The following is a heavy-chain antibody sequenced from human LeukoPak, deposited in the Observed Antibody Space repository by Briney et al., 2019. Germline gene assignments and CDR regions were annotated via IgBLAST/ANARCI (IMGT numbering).Heavy chain of an antibody. J-gene: IGHJ4*02. Sequence: GGSLRLSCAASGFIFSDYWRSWVRQAPGRGLEWVANTHGSEKYYVDSVKGRFTISRDNAKNSLYLQMNSLRAEDTAVYYCARETPYGSLTFDYWGQGTLVTVSS. D-gene: IGHD3-10*01. CDR2: THGSEK. V-gene: IGHV3-7*03. CDR1: GFIFSDYW. CDR3: ARETPYGSLTFDY.